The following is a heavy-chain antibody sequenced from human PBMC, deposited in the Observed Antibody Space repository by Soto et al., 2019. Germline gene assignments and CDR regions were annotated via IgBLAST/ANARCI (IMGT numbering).Heavy chain of an antibody. CDR3: ARDGSGYDFYYYYYGMDV. V-gene: IGHV3-21*01. D-gene: IGHD5-12*01. CDR2: ISSSSSYI. Sequence: EVQLVESGGGLVKPGGSLRLSCAASGFTFSSYSMNWVRQAPGKGLEWVSSISSSSSYIYYADSVKGRCTISRDNAKKSLYLQMISLRAEDTGVYDCARDGSGYDFYYYYYGMDVWGQGTTVTVSS. CDR1: GFTFSSYS. J-gene: IGHJ6*02.